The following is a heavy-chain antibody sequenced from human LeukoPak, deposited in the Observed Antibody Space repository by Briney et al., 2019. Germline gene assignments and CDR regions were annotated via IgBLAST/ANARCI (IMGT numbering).Heavy chain of an antibody. V-gene: IGHV3-30-3*01. CDR3: ARGAFGDSSGYYHKAFDI. CDR1: GFTFSSYA. J-gene: IGHJ3*02. CDR2: ISYDGSNK. Sequence: GGSLRLSCAAAGFTFSSYAMHWVRQAPGKWLEWVAVISYDGSNKYYADSVKGRFTISRDNSKNTLYLQMNSLRAEDTAVYYCARGAFGDSSGYYHKAFDIWGQGTMVTVSS. D-gene: IGHD3-22*01.